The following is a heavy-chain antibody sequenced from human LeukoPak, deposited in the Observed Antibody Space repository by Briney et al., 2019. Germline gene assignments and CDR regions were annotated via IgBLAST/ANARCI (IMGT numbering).Heavy chain of an antibody. CDR1: GGSISGDYY. CDR3: ARVWVVVVGPGAFDI. J-gene: IGHJ3*02. D-gene: IGHD3-22*01. V-gene: IGHV4-31*03. Sequence: PSQTLSLTCTVSGGSISGDYYWSWIRQHPGKGLEWIGYIYYSGSTYYNPSLKSRVTISVDTSKNQFSLKLSSVTAADTAVYYCARVWVVVVGPGAFDIWGQGTMVTVSS. CDR2: IYYSGST.